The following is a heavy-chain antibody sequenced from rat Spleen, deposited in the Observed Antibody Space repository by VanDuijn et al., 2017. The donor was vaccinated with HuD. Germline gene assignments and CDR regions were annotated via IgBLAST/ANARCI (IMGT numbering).Heavy chain of an antibody. Sequence: EVQLVESGGGLVQPGRSLKLSCAASGFTFSDYGMAWVRQAPTKGLEWVATISPSGGGTWYRDSVKGRFTVSRDNADSTLYLQMDSLRSEDTATYYCTTRPGEGLGYWGQGTLVTVSS. V-gene: IGHV5-29*01. CDR1: GFTFSDYG. D-gene: IGHD1-11*01. CDR2: ISPSGGGT. CDR3: TTRPGEGLGY. J-gene: IGHJ3*01.